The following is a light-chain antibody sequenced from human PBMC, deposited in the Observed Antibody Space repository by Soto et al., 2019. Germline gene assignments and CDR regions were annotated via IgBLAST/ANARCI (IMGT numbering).Light chain of an antibody. CDR3: QQYNSGT. CDR2: DAS. Sequence: DIQMTQSPSTLSASVGDRVTITCRTSQSISSWLAWYQQKPGKAPKLLIYDASSLESGVPSRFSGSGSGTEFTLTISSLQPDDLATYYCQQYNSGTFGQGTKVEIK. CDR1: QSISSW. V-gene: IGKV1-5*01. J-gene: IGKJ1*01.